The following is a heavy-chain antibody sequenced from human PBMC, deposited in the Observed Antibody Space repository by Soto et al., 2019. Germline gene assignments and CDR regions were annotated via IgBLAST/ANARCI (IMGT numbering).Heavy chain of an antibody. V-gene: IGHV1-69*06. CDR2: IIPIFGTA. D-gene: IGHD6-6*01. Sequence: ASVKVSCKASGGTFSSYAISWVRQAPGQGLEWMGGIIPIFGTANYAQKFQGRVTITADKSTSTAYMELSSLRSEDTAVYYCARERIAALPSLYYDYYGMDVWGQGTTVTVSS. CDR1: GGTFSSYA. J-gene: IGHJ6*02. CDR3: ARERIAALPSLYYDYYGMDV.